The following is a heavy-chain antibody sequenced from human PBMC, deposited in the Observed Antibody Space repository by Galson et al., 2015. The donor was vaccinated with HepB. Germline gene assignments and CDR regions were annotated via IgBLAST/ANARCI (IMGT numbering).Heavy chain of an antibody. CDR2: IYWDDDK. D-gene: IGHD6-25*01. Sequence: PALVKPTQTLTLTCTFSGFSLSTSGVGVGWIRQPPGKALEWLALIYWDDDKRYSPSLTSRLTITKDTSKNQVVLTMANMDPVDTATYYCAHRRDSGYYFDYWGQGILVTVSS. CDR1: GFSLSTSGVG. J-gene: IGHJ4*02. CDR3: AHRRDSGYYFDY. V-gene: IGHV2-5*02.